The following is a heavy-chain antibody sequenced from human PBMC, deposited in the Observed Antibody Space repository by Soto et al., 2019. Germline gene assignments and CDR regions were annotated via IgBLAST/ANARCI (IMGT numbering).Heavy chain of an antibody. V-gene: IGHV1-18*04. J-gene: IGHJ4*02. D-gene: IGHD1-26*01. Sequence: ASVKVSCKASGYTFTMYGISGVGQARVQGLEWMGWISAYNGNTNYAQKLQGRVTMTTDTSTSTAYMELRSLRSDDTAVYYCARPLTPVGATYDYWGQGTLVTVSS. CDR3: ARPLTPVGATYDY. CDR1: GYTFTMYG. CDR2: ISAYNGNT.